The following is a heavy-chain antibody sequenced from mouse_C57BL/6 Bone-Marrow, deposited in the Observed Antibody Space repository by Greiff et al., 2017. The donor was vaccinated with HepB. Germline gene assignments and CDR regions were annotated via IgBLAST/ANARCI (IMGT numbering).Heavy chain of an antibody. Sequence: QVQLQQSGAELVRPGASVTLSCKASGYTFTDYEMHWVKRTPVKGLEWIGAIDTETGGTAYNQKVKGKAILTADKASSTAYMELRSLTSEDSAVDYCTDYYGSSPPFAYWGQGTLVTVSA. D-gene: IGHD1-1*01. CDR2: IDTETGGT. J-gene: IGHJ3*01. CDR3: TDYYGSSPPFAY. V-gene: IGHV1-15*01. CDR1: GYTFTDYE.